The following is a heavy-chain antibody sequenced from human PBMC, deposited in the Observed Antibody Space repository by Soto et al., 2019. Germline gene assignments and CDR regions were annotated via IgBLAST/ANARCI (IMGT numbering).Heavy chain of an antibody. CDR1: GFTFSDYY. CDR2: ISSSGSTI. D-gene: IGHD1-1*01. CDR3: ARVRTGTTYWFDP. J-gene: IGHJ5*02. Sequence: PGGSLRLSCAASGFTFSDYYMSWIRQAPGKGLEWVSYISSSGSTIYYADSVKGRFTISRDNAKNSLYLQMNSLIAEDTAVYYCARVRTGTTYWFDPWGPGTLVTVSS. V-gene: IGHV3-11*01.